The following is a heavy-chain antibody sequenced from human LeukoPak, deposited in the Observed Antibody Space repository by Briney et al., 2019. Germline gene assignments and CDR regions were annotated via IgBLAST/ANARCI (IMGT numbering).Heavy chain of an antibody. J-gene: IGHJ5*01. Sequence: GGSLRLSCAASGFTFSSYEMNWVRQAPGKGLEWVSYISGSSSTMYYADSVRGRLTISRDNAKNSLSLQMNSLRAEDTAIYYCAKGPLDSWGQGTLVTVSS. CDR3: AKGPLDS. CDR1: GFTFSSYE. CDR2: ISGSSSTM. V-gene: IGHV3-48*03.